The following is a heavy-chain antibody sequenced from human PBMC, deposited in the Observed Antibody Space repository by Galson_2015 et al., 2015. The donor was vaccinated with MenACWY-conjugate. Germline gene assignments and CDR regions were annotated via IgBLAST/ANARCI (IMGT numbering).Heavy chain of an antibody. J-gene: IGHJ4*02. Sequence: SETLSLTCSVSAGSISSYYWNWIRQSPGKGLEWIGYIHYSGSAKYNPALKSRVIMAVDTSKNQFSLKLSSVTAADTAVYYCARGLPGSGWHLLLDYWGQGTLVTVSS. CDR1: AGSISSYY. CDR2: IHYSGSA. CDR3: ARGLPGSGWHLLLDY. D-gene: IGHD6-19*01. V-gene: IGHV4-59*01.